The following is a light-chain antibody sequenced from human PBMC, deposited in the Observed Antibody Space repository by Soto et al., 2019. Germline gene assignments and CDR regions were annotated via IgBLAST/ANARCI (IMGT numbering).Light chain of an antibody. CDR1: QSVRSY. J-gene: IGKJ4*01. V-gene: IGKV3-11*01. Sequence: EIVLRQSPAILSLSPGERATLSCRASQSVRSYLAWYQQKPGQAPRLLIHDSSNRATDIPARFSGSGSGTDFTLTISSLEHEDFAVYYCQQRINWPLTFGGGTKVEIK. CDR2: DSS. CDR3: QQRINWPLT.